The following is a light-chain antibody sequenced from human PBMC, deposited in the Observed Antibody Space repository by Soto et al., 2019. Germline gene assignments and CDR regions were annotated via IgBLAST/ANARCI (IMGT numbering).Light chain of an antibody. J-gene: IGKJ1*01. Sequence: DIVFRQPPGTLSFSPGESATLSCRASQSVTSNYLAWFQQRPGQAPRLLIYGASIRATGIPDTFSGSGSGTDFTLTISRLEPEDFAVYYCQQYAGLPWTFGRGTKVDIK. V-gene: IGKV3-20*01. CDR3: QQYAGLPWT. CDR1: QSVTSNY. CDR2: GAS.